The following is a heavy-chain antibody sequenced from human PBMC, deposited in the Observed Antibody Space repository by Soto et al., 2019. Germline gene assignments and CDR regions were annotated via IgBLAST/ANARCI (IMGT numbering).Heavy chain of an antibody. J-gene: IGHJ4*02. D-gene: IGHD3-22*01. CDR3: ARERRYYDSSGYYRSHDY. Sequence: DSVKGRFTISRDNAKNSLYLQMNSLRAEDTAVYYCARERRYYDSSGYYRSHDYWGQGTLVTVSS. V-gene: IGHV3-11*01.